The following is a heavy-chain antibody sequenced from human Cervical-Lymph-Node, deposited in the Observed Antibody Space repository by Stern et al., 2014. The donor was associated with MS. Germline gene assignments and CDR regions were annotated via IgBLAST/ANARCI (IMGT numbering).Heavy chain of an antibody. CDR2: ISSSSSYI. V-gene: IGHV3-21*01. J-gene: IGHJ6*02. CDR1: GFTFSNHS. CDR3: ARGRDSTKYGMDV. Sequence: VQLVESGGGLVKPGGSLRLSCAASGFTFSNHSMNWVRQAPGKGLERVSSISSSSSYIYYADSVKGRFTISRDNAKNSVYLQMTYLRAEDTAVYYCARGRDSTKYGMDVWGQGTTVTVSS. D-gene: IGHD6-13*01.